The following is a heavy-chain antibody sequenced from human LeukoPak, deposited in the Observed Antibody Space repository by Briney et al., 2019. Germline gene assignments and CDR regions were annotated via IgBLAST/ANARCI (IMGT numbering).Heavy chain of an antibody. CDR3: ARDAGGYYYDSSGF. CDR1: GFTFSSYE. CDR2: ISSSGSTI. J-gene: IGHJ4*02. V-gene: IGHV3-48*03. D-gene: IGHD3-22*01. Sequence: GGSLRLSCAASGFTFSSYEMNWVRQAPGKGLEWVSYISSSGSTIYYADSVKGRFTISRDNVKNSLYLQMNSLRAEDTAVYYCARDAGGYYYDSSGFWGQGTLVTVSS.